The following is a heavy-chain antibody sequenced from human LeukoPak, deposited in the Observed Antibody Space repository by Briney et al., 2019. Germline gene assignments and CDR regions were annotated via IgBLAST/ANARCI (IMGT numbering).Heavy chain of an antibody. CDR3: ARSAIFDYYDSSGYYGD. Sequence: SETLSLTCTVSGGSISSSSYYWGWIRQPPGKGLEWIGSIYYSGSTYYNPSLKSRVTISVDTSKNQFSLKLSSVTAADTAVYYCARSAIFDYYDSSGYYGDWGQGTLVTVSS. CDR2: IYYSGST. D-gene: IGHD3-22*01. CDR1: GGSISSSSYY. V-gene: IGHV4-39*07. J-gene: IGHJ4*02.